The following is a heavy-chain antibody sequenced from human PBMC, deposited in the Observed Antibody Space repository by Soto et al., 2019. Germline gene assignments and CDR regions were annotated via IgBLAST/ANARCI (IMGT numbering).Heavy chain of an antibody. CDR2: VSWDDDK. V-gene: IGHV2-5*02. D-gene: IGHD1-26*01. CDR3: AHCNVAGSYQYYFQF. CDR1: GFTVTTTGVG. J-gene: IGHJ4*02. Sequence: SGPTLVNPTQTLTLTCTLSGFTVTTTGVGVGWIRQPPGKALEWLALVSWDDDKRYRPSPKSRLTITKDTSKNQVVLTMTNVDPVDTATYYCAHCNVAGSYQYYFQFWGQGALVTVSS.